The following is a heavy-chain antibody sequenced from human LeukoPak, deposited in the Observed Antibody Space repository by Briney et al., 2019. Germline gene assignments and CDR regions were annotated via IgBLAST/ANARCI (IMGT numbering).Heavy chain of an antibody. CDR1: GYTFTSYD. J-gene: IGHJ5*02. CDR2: MNPNSGNT. V-gene: IGHV1-8*01. D-gene: IGHD6-6*01. CDR3: ARGVRVFAYNWFDP. Sequence: ASVKVSCKASGYTFTSYDINWVRQATGQGLEWMGWMNPNSGNTSYAQKFQGRVTMTRNTSISTAYMELSSLRSEDTAVYYCARGVRVFAYNWFDPWGQGTLVTVSS.